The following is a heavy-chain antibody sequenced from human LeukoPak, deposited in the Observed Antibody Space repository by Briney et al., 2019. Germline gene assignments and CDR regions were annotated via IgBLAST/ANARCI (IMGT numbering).Heavy chain of an antibody. D-gene: IGHD1-7*01. V-gene: IGHV4-59*11. J-gene: IGHJ3*01. Sequence: SETLSLTCTVSGGSISSHYWSWIRQPPGKGLEWIGYIIYSGSTKYNPSLTSRVTISIDTSKNQFSLRLSSVTAADTAVYYCARSSSWNSFDFWGQGTMVSVSS. CDR1: GGSISSHY. CDR2: IIYSGST. CDR3: ARSSSWNSFDF.